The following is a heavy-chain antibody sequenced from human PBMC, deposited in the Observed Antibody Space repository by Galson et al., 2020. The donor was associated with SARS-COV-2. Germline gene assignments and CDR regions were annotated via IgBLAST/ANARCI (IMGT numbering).Heavy chain of an antibody. Sequence: SCAAPGFNFSNYWLSWVRQAPGKGLEWVANIKPDGSDKHYVDSVKGRFTISRDNAENLLYLQMDNLRADDTALYYCARDFGSSSEVFDYWGQGTLVTVSS. CDR3: ARDFGSSSEVFDY. D-gene: IGHD2-15*01. J-gene: IGHJ4*02. V-gene: IGHV3-7*03. CDR1: GFNFSNYW. CDR2: IKPDGSDK.